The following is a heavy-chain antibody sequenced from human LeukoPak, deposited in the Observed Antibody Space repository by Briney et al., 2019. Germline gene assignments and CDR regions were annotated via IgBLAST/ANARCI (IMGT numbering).Heavy chain of an antibody. J-gene: IGHJ2*01. CDR1: GDSISSNRYY. D-gene: IGHD2-8*02. Sequence: SETLSLTCTVSGDSISSNRYYWGWLRQPPGQVLEWIGSFYYRGSPYYNPSLKNRVTISVDTSKNQFSLKLSSVTAADTAIYYCARQSCTDTRRTVFRWYFDRWGRGTLVTVSS. CDR3: ARQSCTDTRRTVFRWYFDR. CDR2: FYYRGSP. V-gene: IGHV4-39*01.